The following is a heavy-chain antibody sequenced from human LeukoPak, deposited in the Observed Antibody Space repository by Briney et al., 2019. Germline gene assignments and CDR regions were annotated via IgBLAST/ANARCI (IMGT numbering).Heavy chain of an antibody. V-gene: IGHV1-69*13. CDR2: IIPIFGTA. J-gene: IGHJ3*02. CDR1: GGTFSSYA. D-gene: IGHD3-3*01. Sequence: SVKVSCKASGGTFSSYAISWVRQAPGQGLEWMGGIIPIFGTANYAQKFQGRVTITADESTSTAYMELSSLRSEDTAVYYCARAFMEWLLSRGGAFDIWGQGTMVTVSS. CDR3: ARAFMEWLLSRGGAFDI.